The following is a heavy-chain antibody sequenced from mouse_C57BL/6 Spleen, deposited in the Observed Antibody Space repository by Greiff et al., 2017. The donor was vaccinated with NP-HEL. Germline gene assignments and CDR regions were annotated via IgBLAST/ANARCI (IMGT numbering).Heavy chain of an antibody. Sequence: EVMLVESGGGLVKPGGSLKLSCAASGFTFSSYAMSWVRQTPEKRLEWVATISDGGSYTYYPDNVKGRFTISRDNAKNNLYLQMSHLKSEDTAMYYCAILTTVVGGYFDYWGQGTTLPVSS. J-gene: IGHJ2*01. CDR1: GFTFSSYA. D-gene: IGHD1-1*01. V-gene: IGHV5-4*03. CDR3: AILTTVVGGYFDY. CDR2: ISDGGSYT.